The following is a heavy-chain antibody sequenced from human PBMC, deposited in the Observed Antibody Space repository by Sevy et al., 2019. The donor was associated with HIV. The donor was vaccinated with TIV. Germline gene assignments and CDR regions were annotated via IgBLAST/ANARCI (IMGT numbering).Heavy chain of an antibody. CDR3: TPDGGGYNYGYSFDY. J-gene: IGHJ4*02. V-gene: IGHV3-15*07. CDR1: GLTPSTYG. D-gene: IGHD5-18*01. Sequence: GGSLRLSCAASGLTPSTYGIHWVRQAPGKGLEWVGRIKSKTDGGTTDYAAPVKGRFTISRDDSKNTLYLQMNSLKTEDTAVYYCTPDGGGYNYGYSFDYWGQGTLVTVSS. CDR2: IKSKTDGGTT.